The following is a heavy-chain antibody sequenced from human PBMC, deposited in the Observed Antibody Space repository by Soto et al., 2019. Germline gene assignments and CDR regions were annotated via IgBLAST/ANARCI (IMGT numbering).Heavy chain of an antibody. Sequence: QVQLQESGPGLVKPSETLSLTYSVSSVSISNYKWSWIRQTPGKGLEWIGYIDNSGGTSYNPSLRSRVTMSVGTSPKQFSLRLTSVTAADTAVYYCVRQGFGTLHGLVDVWGQGTTVTVSS. D-gene: IGHD3-10*01. CDR1: SVSISNYK. V-gene: IGHV4-59*08. J-gene: IGHJ6*02. CDR2: IDNSGGT. CDR3: VRQGFGTLHGLVDV.